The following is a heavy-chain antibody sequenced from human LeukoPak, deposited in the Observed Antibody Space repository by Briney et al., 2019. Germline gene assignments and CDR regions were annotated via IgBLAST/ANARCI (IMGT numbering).Heavy chain of an antibody. Sequence: ASVKVSCKASGGTFSSYAISWVRQSPGQGLEWMGGIIPIFGTANYAQKFQGRVTITADESTSTAYMELSSLRSEDTAVYYCARQAYYGAYYFDYWGQGTLVTVSS. V-gene: IGHV1-69*13. CDR2: IIPIFGTA. J-gene: IGHJ4*02. CDR3: ARQAYYGAYYFDY. D-gene: IGHD4-17*01. CDR1: GGTFSSYA.